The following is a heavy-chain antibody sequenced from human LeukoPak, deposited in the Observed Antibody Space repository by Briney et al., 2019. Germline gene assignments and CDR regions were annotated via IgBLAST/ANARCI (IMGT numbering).Heavy chain of an antibody. V-gene: IGHV3-48*03. J-gene: IGHJ4*02. CDR3: ASLYSSSWSRGGY. D-gene: IGHD6-13*01. CDR2: ISRRGSTI. Sequence: GGSLRLSCAVSGFTFSTYEMNWVRQAPGKGLEWVSYISRRGSTIYYADSVKGRFTISRDNAKNSLYLQMNSVRTNDPAVYYCASLYSSSWSRGGYWGQGTLVTVSS. CDR1: GFTFSTYE.